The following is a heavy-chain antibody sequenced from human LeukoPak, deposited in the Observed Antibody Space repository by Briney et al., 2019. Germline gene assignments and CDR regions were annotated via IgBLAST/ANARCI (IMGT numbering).Heavy chain of an antibody. V-gene: IGHV3-23*01. Sequence: QPGRSLRLSCAASGFTFSSYAMHWVRQAPGKGLEWVSTIGGSGGDTYYADSVKGRFTISWDNSKNTLYLQMNSLRAEDTAVYYCARGGSMVRAPFDYWGQGTLVTVSS. J-gene: IGHJ4*02. CDR1: GFTFSSYA. CDR2: IGGSGGDT. D-gene: IGHD3-10*01. CDR3: ARGGSMVRAPFDY.